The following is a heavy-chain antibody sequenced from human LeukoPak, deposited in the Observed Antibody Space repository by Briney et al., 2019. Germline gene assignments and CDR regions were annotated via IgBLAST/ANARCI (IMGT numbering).Heavy chain of an antibody. CDR1: GFTFDTYA. J-gene: IGHJ4*02. CDR3: AKDKDFSYY. Sequence: PGGSLRLSCAASGFTFDTYAMSWVRQAPGKGLEWVSTMSGSGGRTFYGDSVKGRFTISRDRSKNTLYLQMNSLRPEDTAVYYCAKDKDFSYYWGQGTLVTVSS. CDR2: MSGSGGRT. D-gene: IGHD2-15*01. V-gene: IGHV3-23*01.